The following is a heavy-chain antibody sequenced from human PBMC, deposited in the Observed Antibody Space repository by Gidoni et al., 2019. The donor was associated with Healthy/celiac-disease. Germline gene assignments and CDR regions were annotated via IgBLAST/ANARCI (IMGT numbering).Heavy chain of an antibody. D-gene: IGHD1-20*01. J-gene: IGHJ4*02. CDR3: AKDNSLYYFDY. V-gene: IGHV3-30*18. CDR2: ISYDGSNK. CDR1: GFTFSRYG. Sequence: QVQLVESGGGVVQPGRSLRLPCAASGFTFSRYGMHWVRQAPGKGLEWVAVISYDGSNKYYADSVKGRFTISRDNSKNTLYLQMNSLRAEDTAVYYCAKDNSLYYFDYWGQGTLVTVSS.